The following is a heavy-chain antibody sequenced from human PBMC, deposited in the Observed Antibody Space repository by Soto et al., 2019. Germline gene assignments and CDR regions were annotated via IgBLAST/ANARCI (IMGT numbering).Heavy chain of an antibody. CDR3: AKDSAIAVAGILVDY. D-gene: IGHD6-19*01. CDR1: DLTLGSKA. V-gene: IGHV3-30*18. CDR2: ISYDGSNK. J-gene: IGHJ4*02. Sequence: QVQLVESGGGLVKPGGSLGLSWAASDLTLGSKAMTWVRQPPGKGLGWGAVISYDGSNKYYADSVKGRFTISRDNSKNTLYLQMNSLRAEDTAVYYCAKDSAIAVAGILVDYWGQGTLVTVSS.